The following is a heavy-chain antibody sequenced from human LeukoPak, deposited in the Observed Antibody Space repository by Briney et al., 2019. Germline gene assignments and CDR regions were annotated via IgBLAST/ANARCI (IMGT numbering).Heavy chain of an antibody. V-gene: IGHV1-18*01. CDR3: ARDRDSEGEGDHYYYYGMDV. Sequence: ASVKVSCKASGYTFTSYGISWVRQAPGQGLEWMGWISAYNGNTNYAQKFQGRVTITADKSTSTAYMELSSLRSEDTAVYYCARDRDSEGEGDHYYYYGMDVWGQGTTVTVSS. J-gene: IGHJ6*02. CDR1: GYTFTSYG. CDR2: ISAYNGNT. D-gene: IGHD1-26*01.